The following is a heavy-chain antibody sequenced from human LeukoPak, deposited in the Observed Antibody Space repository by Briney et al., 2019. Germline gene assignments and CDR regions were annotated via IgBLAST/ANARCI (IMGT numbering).Heavy chain of an antibody. CDR3: TKRVASTI. CDR1: GGTFGSFT. V-gene: IGHV1-69*02. Sequence: SVKVSCKASGGTFGSFTVQWVRQAPGQGLEWMGRIIPMLNIVNYAQKFQDRIIITADKSENIVYLELSSLRSQDTAIYYCTKRVASTIWGQGTLVAVSS. D-gene: IGHD1-26*01. CDR2: IIPMLNIV. J-gene: IGHJ4*02.